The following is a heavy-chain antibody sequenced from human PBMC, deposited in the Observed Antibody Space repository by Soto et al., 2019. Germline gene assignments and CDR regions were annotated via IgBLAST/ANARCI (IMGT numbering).Heavy chain of an antibody. Sequence: PGGSLRLSCAASGFTFSSYAMSWVRQAPGKGLEWVSAISGSGGSTYYADSVKGRFTISRDNSKNTLYLQMNSLRAEDTAVYYCAKNKYGDYNQDYYYYYYMDVWGKGTTVTVSS. V-gene: IGHV3-23*01. CDR1: GFTFSSYA. CDR2: ISGSGGST. J-gene: IGHJ6*03. CDR3: AKNKYGDYNQDYYYYYYMDV. D-gene: IGHD4-17*01.